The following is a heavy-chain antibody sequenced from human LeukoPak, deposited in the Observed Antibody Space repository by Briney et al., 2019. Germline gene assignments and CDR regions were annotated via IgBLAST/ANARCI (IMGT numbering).Heavy chain of an antibody. Sequence: GGSLRLSCAASGFTVSSNYMSWVRQAPGEGLEWVSGIYSGGSTYYADSVTGRFTISRDNAKNSLYLQMNSLRAEDTAVYYCAKLAVVVPAAIAYGDWSGYYPFDYWGQGTLVTVSS. CDR1: GFTVSSNY. D-gene: IGHD2-2*02. J-gene: IGHJ4*02. CDR2: IYSGGST. CDR3: AKLAVVVPAAIAYGDWSGYYPFDY. V-gene: IGHV3-53*01.